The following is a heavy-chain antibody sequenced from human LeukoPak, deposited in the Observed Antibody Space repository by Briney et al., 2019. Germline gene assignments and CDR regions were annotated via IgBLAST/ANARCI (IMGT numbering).Heavy chain of an antibody. Sequence: GGSLRLSCAASGFTFDDYAMYWVRQAPGKGLEWVSGINWNSGTIGYADSVKGRFTISRDNAKNSLYLQVSSLRTEDTALYYCAKDTQGMTGGFDYWGQGTLVTVSS. J-gene: IGHJ4*02. CDR1: GFTFDDYA. CDR2: INWNSGTI. D-gene: IGHD4-23*01. CDR3: AKDTQGMTGGFDY. V-gene: IGHV3-9*01.